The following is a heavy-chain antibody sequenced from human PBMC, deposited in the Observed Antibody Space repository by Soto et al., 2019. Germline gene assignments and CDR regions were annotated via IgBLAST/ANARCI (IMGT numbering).Heavy chain of an antibody. CDR1: GGSISSSNW. D-gene: IGHD1-26*01. Sequence: SGTLSLTCAVSGGSISSSNWWSWVRQPPGKGLEWIGEIYHSGSTNYNPSLKSRVTISVDTSKNQFSLKLSSMTAADTAVYYCARRYGSAIDYWGQGTLVTVSS. CDR3: ARRYGSAIDY. J-gene: IGHJ4*02. V-gene: IGHV4-4*02. CDR2: IYHSGST.